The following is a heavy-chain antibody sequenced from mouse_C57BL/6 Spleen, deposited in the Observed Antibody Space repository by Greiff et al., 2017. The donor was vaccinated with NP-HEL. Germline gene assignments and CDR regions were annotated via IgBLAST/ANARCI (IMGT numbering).Heavy chain of an antibody. CDR3: ARRGCYDDENAMDY. Sequence: EVQLQQSGPELVKPGASVKIPCKASGYTFTDYNMDWVKQSHGKSLEWIGDINPNNGGTIYNQKFKGKAKLNVDKSSSTAYMELRSLTSEDTAVYYCARRGCYDDENAMDYWGQGTSVTVSS. J-gene: IGHJ4*01. D-gene: IGHD2-4*01. V-gene: IGHV1-18*01. CDR2: INPNNGGT. CDR1: GYTFTDYN.